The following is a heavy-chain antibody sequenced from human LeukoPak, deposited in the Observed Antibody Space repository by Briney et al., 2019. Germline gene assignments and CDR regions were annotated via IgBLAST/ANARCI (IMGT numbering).Heavy chain of an antibody. V-gene: IGHV3-30*04. Sequence: GRSLRLSCAASGFTFSSYAMHWVRQAPGKGLEWGAVISYDGSNKYYADSVKGRFTISRDNSKNTLYLQMNSLRAEDTAVYYCARWTRGVDYWGQGTLVTVSS. CDR3: ARWTRGVDY. J-gene: IGHJ4*02. CDR1: GFTFSSYA. D-gene: IGHD3-10*01. CDR2: ISYDGSNK.